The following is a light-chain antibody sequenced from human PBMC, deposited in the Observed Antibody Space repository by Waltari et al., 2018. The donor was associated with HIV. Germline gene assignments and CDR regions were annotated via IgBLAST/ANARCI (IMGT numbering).Light chain of an antibody. CDR3: QQYNDWPLT. CDR1: QSVSNN. V-gene: IGKV3-15*01. J-gene: IGKJ4*01. Sequence: DIVMMQSPATLSVSPGDRVTLSCRASQSVSNNLAWYQQKPGQSPRLLIYGASTRATGIPVTFSGRGSGTEFTLTISSLQSEDFAIYYCQQYNDWPLTFGGGTKVDI. CDR2: GAS.